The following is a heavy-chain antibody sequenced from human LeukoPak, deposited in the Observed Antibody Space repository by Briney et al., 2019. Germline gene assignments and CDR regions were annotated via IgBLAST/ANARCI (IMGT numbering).Heavy chain of an antibody. CDR3: AKDPIRGVRPYYFSS. D-gene: IGHD3-10*01. CDR2: IHYDGSNK. V-gene: IGHV3-30*02. Sequence: PGGSLRLSCAASGFTFSSYGVQWVRQAPGKGLEWVAFIHYDGSNKYYANSVKGRFTISRDNSKNTLYLHMNSLRAEDTAVYYCAKDPIRGVRPYYFSSWGQGTLVTVSS. J-gene: IGHJ4*02. CDR1: GFTFSSYG.